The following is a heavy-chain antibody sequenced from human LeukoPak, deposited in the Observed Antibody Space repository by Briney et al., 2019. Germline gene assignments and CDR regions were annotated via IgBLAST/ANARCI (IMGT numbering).Heavy chain of an antibody. CDR3: TRAQDSSSYAFDI. CDR2: IRSKAYGGTT. J-gene: IGHJ3*02. V-gene: IGHV3-49*04. Sequence: GGSLRLSCTASGFTFGDYAMSWVRQAPGKGLEWVGFIRSKAYGGTTEYAASVKGRFTISRDDSKSIAYLQMNSLKTEDTAVYYCTRAQDSSSYAFDIWAQGTMVTVSS. D-gene: IGHD6-6*01. CDR1: GFTFGDYA.